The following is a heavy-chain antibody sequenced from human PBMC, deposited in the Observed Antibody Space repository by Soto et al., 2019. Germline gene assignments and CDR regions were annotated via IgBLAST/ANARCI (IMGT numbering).Heavy chain of an antibody. CDR2: FYTGGST. D-gene: IGHD5-18*01. Sequence: EVPLVDSGGGLVQPGGSLRLSCVASGITVSSNYMSWVRQAPGKGLVWVSVFYTGGSTYYVDSVKGRFTMSRDNSKNTLYLQMNSLRAEDTAVYYCARRTQLWSPIDYWGQGTLVTVSS. CDR3: ARRTQLWSPIDY. V-gene: IGHV3-66*01. CDR1: GITVSSNY. J-gene: IGHJ4*02.